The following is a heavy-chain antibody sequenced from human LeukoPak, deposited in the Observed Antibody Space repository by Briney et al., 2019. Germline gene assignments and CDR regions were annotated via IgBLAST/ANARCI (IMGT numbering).Heavy chain of an antibody. V-gene: IGHV3-7*01. CDR1: GFTFSSYW. Sequence: GGSLRLSCAASGFTFSSYWMSWVRQAPGKGLEWVANIKEDGSEKYYVDSVKGRFTISRDNAKNSLYLQMNSLRAEDTAVYYCARGEYGSGSYYKGYYYMDVWGQGTTVTVSS. CDR3: ARGEYGSGSYYKGYYYMDV. J-gene: IGHJ6*03. CDR2: IKEDGSEK. D-gene: IGHD3-10*01.